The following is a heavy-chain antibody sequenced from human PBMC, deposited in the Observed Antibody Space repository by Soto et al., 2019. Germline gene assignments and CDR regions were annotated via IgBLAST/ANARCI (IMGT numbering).Heavy chain of an antibody. J-gene: IGHJ4*02. CDR1: GFTFDDYA. CDR3: AKVINGASFDY. CDR2: ISWNSGSI. V-gene: IGHV3-9*01. Sequence: EVQLVESGGGLVQPGRSLRLSCAASGFTFDDYAMHWVRQAPGKGLEWVSGISWNSGSIGYADSVKGRFTISRDNAKNSLYLQMNSLSADVTALYYCAKVINGASFDYWGQGTLVTVSS. D-gene: IGHD2-8*01.